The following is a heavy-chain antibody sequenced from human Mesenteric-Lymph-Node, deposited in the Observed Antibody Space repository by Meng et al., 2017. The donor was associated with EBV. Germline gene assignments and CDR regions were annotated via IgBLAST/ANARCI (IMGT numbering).Heavy chain of an antibody. Sequence: PGQPGAEVKKPGSSVKVTCKASGGTFRDYAFSWVRQAPGQGLEWMGGIIPVFGTPNYAQKFQGRVTITADKSTNTAYMELKSLRSEDTAVYYCGTDECSGGSRYQPLYWGQGTLVTVSS. CDR3: GTDECSGGSRYQPLY. D-gene: IGHD2-15*01. CDR2: IIPVFGTP. J-gene: IGHJ4*02. V-gene: IGHV1-69*06. CDR1: GGTFRDYA.